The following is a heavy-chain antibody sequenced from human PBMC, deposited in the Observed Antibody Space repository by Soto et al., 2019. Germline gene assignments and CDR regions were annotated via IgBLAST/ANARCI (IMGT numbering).Heavy chain of an antibody. V-gene: IGHV3-30-3*01. D-gene: IGHD4-4*01. CDR1: GFTFSSYA. J-gene: IGHJ5*02. Sequence: QVQLVESGGGVVQPGRSLRLSCAASGFTFSSYAMHWVRQAPGKGLEWVAVISYDGSNKYYADSVKGRFTISRDNSKNTLYLQMNSLRAEDTSVYYCAKEPTVTTVNWFDPWGQGTLVTVSS. CDR2: ISYDGSNK. CDR3: AKEPTVTTVNWFDP.